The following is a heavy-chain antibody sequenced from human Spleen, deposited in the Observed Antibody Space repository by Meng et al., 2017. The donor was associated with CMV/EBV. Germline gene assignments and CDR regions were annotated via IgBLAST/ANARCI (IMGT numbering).Heavy chain of an antibody. V-gene: IGHV3-23*01. CDR3: ARSHAGDGLHASGILVRPLLAYYFDY. D-gene: IGHD5-24*01. Sequence: GGSLRLSCTASGFTFSAFAMSWVRHAPGKGLEWVSGIGVSDDDSYYADSVKGRFTMSRDKSKNMVSLQMDSLRAEDTAVYYCARSHAGDGLHASGILVRPLLAYYFDYWGQGTLVTVSS. CDR2: IGVSDDDS. J-gene: IGHJ4*02. CDR1: GFTFSAFA.